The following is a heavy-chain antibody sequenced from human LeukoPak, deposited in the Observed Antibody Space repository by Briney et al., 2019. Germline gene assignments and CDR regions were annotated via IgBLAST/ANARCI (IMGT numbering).Heavy chain of an antibody. CDR2: IYHSGST. J-gene: IGHJ4*02. V-gene: IGHV4-38-2*02. CDR3: ARDLRYSSSSVRADVSDY. Sequence: PSETLSLTCTVSGYSISSGYYWGWIRQPPGKGLEWIGSIYHSGSTYYNPSLKSRVTISVDTSKNQFSLKLSSVTAADTAVYYCARDLRYSSSSVRADVSDYWGQGTLVTVSS. D-gene: IGHD6-6*01. CDR1: GYSISSGYY.